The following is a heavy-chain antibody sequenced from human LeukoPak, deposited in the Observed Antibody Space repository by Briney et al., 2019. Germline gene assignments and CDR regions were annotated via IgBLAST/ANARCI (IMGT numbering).Heavy chain of an antibody. CDR1: GFTFSSYA. CDR3: AKPFRRGYSYGLGFDY. D-gene: IGHD5-18*01. V-gene: IGHV3-23*01. Sequence: GGSLRLSCAASGFTFSSYAMSWVRQAPGKGLEWVSAISGSGGSTYYADSVKGRFTSSRDNSKNTLYLQMNSLRAEDTAVYYCAKPFRRGYSYGLGFDYWGQGTLVTVSS. J-gene: IGHJ4*02. CDR2: ISGSGGST.